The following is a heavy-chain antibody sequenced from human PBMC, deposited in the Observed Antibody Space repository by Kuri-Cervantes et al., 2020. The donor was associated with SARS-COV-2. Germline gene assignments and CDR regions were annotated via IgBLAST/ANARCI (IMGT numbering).Heavy chain of an antibody. CDR2: IIPIFGTA. D-gene: IGHD4-17*01. CDR3: ARGYGDQPYEYDAFDI. CDR1: GGTFSSYA. J-gene: IGHJ3*02. V-gene: IGHV1-69*05. Sequence: SVKVSCKASGGTFSSYAISWVRQAPGQGLEWMGRIIPIFGTANYAQKFQGRVTITTDESTSTAYMELSSLRSEDTAVYYCARGYGDQPYEYDAFDIWGQGTMVTVSS.